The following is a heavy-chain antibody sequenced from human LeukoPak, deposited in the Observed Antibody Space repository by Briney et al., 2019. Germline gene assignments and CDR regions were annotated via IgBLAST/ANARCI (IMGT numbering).Heavy chain of an antibody. Sequence: ASVKVSCKASGYTFTSYGISWVRQAPGQGLEWMGWISAYNGNTNYAQKLQGRVTMTRDTSISTAYMEVSRLRSDDTAVYYCLGGRTDYWGQGTLVTVSS. CDR3: LGGRTDY. CDR2: ISAYNGNT. D-gene: IGHD3-16*01. CDR1: GYTFTSYG. V-gene: IGHV1-18*01. J-gene: IGHJ4*02.